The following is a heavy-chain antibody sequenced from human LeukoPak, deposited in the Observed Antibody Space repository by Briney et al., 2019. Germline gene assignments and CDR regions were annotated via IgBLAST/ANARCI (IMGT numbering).Heavy chain of an antibody. Sequence: PSETLSLTCTVSGGSISSGSYYWSWIRQPAGKGLEWIGRIYTSGSTNYNPSLKSRVTISVDTSKNQFSLKLSSVTAADTAVYYCARRACYGGCYAFDIWGQGTMVTVSS. J-gene: IGHJ3*02. CDR1: GGSISSGSYY. CDR2: IYTSGST. CDR3: ARRACYGGCYAFDI. V-gene: IGHV4-61*02. D-gene: IGHD4-23*01.